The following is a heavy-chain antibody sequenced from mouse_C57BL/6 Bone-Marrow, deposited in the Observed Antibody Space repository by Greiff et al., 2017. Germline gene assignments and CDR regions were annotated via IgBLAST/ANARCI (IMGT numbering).Heavy chain of an antibody. J-gene: IGHJ2*01. CDR3: ARMPLLVTTAHYFDY. V-gene: IGHV1-37*01. D-gene: IGHD1-2*01. Sequence: VQLKESGPELVKPGASVKISCKASGYSFTGYFMNWVKQSHGKSLEWIGRINPYNGDTFYNQKFKGKATLTVDNSSSTAHMELLSLTSEDVAVXYCARMPLLVTTAHYFDYGGQGTTLTVSS. CDR2: INPYNGDT. CDR1: GYSFTGYF.